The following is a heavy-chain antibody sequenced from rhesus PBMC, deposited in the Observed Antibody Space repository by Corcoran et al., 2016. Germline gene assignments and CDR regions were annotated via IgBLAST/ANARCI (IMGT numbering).Heavy chain of an antibody. V-gene: IGHV3S5*01. CDR3: AKDWILNV. D-gene: IGHD3-3*01. CDR2: ISSGGDNT. J-gene: IGHJ5-2*02. CDR1: GFTFSNFG. Sequence: EVHLVESGGGLVQPGGSLRLYCAASGFTFSNFGMSWVRQAPGKGLEWVSHISSGGDNTYYADSVKDRFTISRDNSKNTLSLQLDSLRAEDTAVYYCAKDWILNVWGRGVLVTVSS.